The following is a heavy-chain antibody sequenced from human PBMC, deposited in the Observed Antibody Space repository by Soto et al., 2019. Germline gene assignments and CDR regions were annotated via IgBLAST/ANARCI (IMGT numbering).Heavy chain of an antibody. CDR3: AKGLSVIQPWLMDAY. CDR2: ISYDGSNE. D-gene: IGHD5-18*01. Sequence: QVQLVESGGGVVQPVRSLRLSCAVSGFTFRSYGMHWVRQAPGKGLEWVAGISYDGSNEDYADSVKGRFTISRENSKNTLYLQMNRLRGEDTALYYCAKGLSVIQPWLMDAYWGQGTLVTVSS. J-gene: IGHJ4*02. CDR1: GFTFRSYG. V-gene: IGHV3-30*18.